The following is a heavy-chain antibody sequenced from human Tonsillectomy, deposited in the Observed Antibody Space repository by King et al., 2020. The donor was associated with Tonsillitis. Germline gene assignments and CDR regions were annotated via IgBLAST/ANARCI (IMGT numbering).Heavy chain of an antibody. CDR2: IFSNDEK. V-gene: IGHV2-26*01. D-gene: IGHD3-22*01. CDR3: ARIGSDHDSTAGY. CDR1: GFSLSNARMG. J-gene: IGHJ4*02. Sequence: VTLKESGPVLVKPTETLTLTCTVSGFSLSNARMGVSWIRQPPGKALEWLAHIFSNDEKSYSTSLKSRRTISKDTTKSQVVLTMTNMDPVDTATYYCARIGSDHDSTAGYWGQGTPVTVSS.